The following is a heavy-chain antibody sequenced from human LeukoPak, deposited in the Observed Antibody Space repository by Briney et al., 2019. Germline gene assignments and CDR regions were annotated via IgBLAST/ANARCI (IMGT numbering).Heavy chain of an antibody. V-gene: IGHV3-74*01. CDR3: ARVFYISPYYDSSGYHAG. CDR2: INSDGSSI. D-gene: IGHD3-22*01. Sequence: PGGSLRLSCAASGFTFSSYWMHWVRQAPGRGLVWVSRINSDGSSISYADSVKGRFTISRDNAKNTLYLQMNSLRAEDTAVYYCARVFYISPYYDSSGYHAGWGQGTLVTVSS. CDR1: GFTFSSYW. J-gene: IGHJ4*02.